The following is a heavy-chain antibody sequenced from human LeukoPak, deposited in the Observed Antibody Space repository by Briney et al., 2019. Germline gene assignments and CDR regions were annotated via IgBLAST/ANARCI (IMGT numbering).Heavy chain of an antibody. V-gene: IGHV4-34*01. D-gene: IGHD3-3*01. CDR2: INHSGST. Sequence: SETLSLTCAVYGGSFSGYYWSWIRQPPGQGLEWIQEINHSGSTNYNPSLKSRVTISVDTSKNQFSLKLSSVTAADTAVYYCASRRIYDFWSGYYQGMDVWGKGTTVTVSS. J-gene: IGHJ6*04. CDR1: GGSFSGYY. CDR3: ASRRIYDFWSGYYQGMDV.